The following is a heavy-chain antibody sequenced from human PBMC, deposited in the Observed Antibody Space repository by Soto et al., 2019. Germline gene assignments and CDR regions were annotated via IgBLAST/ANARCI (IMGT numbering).Heavy chain of an antibody. Sequence: VGSLRLSGAASGFTFSSYAMHWVRQARGKGLEWVAVISYDGSNKYYADSVKGRFTISRDNSKNTLYLQMNSLRAEDTAVYYCARDPSSGWYFAYIDYWGQGTLVTVSS. J-gene: IGHJ4*02. D-gene: IGHD6-19*01. V-gene: IGHV3-30-3*01. CDR1: GFTFSSYA. CDR3: ARDPSSGWYFAYIDY. CDR2: ISYDGSNK.